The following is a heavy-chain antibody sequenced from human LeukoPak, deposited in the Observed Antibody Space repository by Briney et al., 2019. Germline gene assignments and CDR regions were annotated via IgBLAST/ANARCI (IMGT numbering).Heavy chain of an antibody. CDR1: GFSVSTSGVG. CDR2: IYWDDDK. Sequence: SGPTLVKPTQTLTLTCTFSGFSVSTSGVGVGWIRQPPGKALEWLALIYWDDDKRYSPSLKSRLTITKDTSKNQVVLTMTNMDPVDTATYYRAHSPKSLVVPAAIDWFDPWGQGTLVTVSS. J-gene: IGHJ5*02. CDR3: AHSPKSLVVPAAIDWFDP. D-gene: IGHD2-2*01. V-gene: IGHV2-5*02.